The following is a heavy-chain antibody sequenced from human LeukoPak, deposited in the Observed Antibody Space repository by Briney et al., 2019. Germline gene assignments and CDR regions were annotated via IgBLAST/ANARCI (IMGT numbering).Heavy chain of an antibody. CDR2: INHSGST. D-gene: IGHD2-15*01. Sequence: SETLSLTCAVYGGSFSGYYWSWIRQPPGKGLEWIGEINHSGSTNYNPSLKSRVTISVDTSKNQFSLKLSSVTAADTAVYYCARHELLNCSGGSCYPLGDPFDYWGQGTLVTVSS. CDR3: ARHELLNCSGGSCYPLGDPFDY. J-gene: IGHJ4*02. V-gene: IGHV4-34*01. CDR1: GGSFSGYY.